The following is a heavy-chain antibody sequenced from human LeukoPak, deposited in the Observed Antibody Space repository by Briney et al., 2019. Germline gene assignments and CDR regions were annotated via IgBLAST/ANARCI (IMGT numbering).Heavy chain of an antibody. CDR3: ARKAARTRHYYYYYMDV. J-gene: IGHJ6*03. Sequence: SETLSLTCTVSGGSISSGDYYWSWIRQPPGKGLEWIGYIYYSGSTNYNPSLKSRVTISVDTSKNQFSLKLSSVTAADTAVYYCARKAARTRHYYYYYMDVWGKGTTVTVSS. CDR2: IYYSGST. V-gene: IGHV4-61*08. D-gene: IGHD6-6*01. CDR1: GGSISSGDYY.